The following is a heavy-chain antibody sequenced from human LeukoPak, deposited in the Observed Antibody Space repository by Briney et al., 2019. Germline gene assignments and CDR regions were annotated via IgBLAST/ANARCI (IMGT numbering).Heavy chain of an antibody. CDR2: INPSGGST. CDR1: GYTFTSYY. V-gene: IGHV1-46*01. J-gene: IGHJ4*02. D-gene: IGHD2-21*01. Sequence: ASVKVSCKASGYTFTSYYMHWVRQAPGQGLEWMGIINPSGGSTSYAQKFQGRVTMTRNTSISTAYMELSSLRSEDTAVYYCARGDYIAVVSSCGYFDYWGQGTLVTVSS. CDR3: ARGDYIAVVSSCGYFDY.